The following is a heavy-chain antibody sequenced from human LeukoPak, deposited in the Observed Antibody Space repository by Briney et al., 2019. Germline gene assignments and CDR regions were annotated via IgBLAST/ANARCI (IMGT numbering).Heavy chain of an antibody. J-gene: IGHJ4*02. CDR3: AKDEGRLNTNWYRQY. V-gene: IGHV3-23*01. D-gene: IGHD1-1*01. Sequence: GGSLRLSCEASGFTFSRFAMTWVRQAPGRGLEWVSTIEQDSSATYSADSVRGRFAISRDNSKNTLYLQLNSLTAEDTAMYYCAKDEGRLNTNWYRQYWGQGTPVTVSS. CDR2: IEQDSSAT. CDR1: GFTFSRFA.